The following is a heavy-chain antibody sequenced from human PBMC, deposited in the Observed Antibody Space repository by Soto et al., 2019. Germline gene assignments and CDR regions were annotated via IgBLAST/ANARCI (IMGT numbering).Heavy chain of an antibody. V-gene: IGHV1-8*01. Sequence: ASVKVSCKASGYTFTNYDINWVRQASGQGLEWMGWMNSNLGNTAYAQKFQGRVTMTRNNSIDTAYMELSSLRSEDTALYYCARKLPRLISWIQLTMTGDYSYHGLDVWGQGTTVTVS. CDR2: MNSNLGNT. D-gene: IGHD5-18*01. CDR3: ARKLPRLISWIQLTMTGDYSYHGLDV. CDR1: GYTFTNYD. J-gene: IGHJ6*02.